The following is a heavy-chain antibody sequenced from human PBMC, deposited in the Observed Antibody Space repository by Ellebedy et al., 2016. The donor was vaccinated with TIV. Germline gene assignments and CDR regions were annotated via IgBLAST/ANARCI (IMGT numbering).Heavy chain of an antibody. J-gene: IGHJ4*02. CDR2: ISSSSTYI. D-gene: IGHD3-10*01. Sequence: GESLKISXAASAFSFSRYAMNWVRQTPGKGLEWVSSISSSSTYIYYADSLKGRFTISRDNAKNSLSLQMNSLRAEDTAIYYCTRGTGIRTIDRGVVIRTAYYFDFWGQGTLVTVSS. CDR3: TRGTGIRTIDRGVVIRTAYYFDF. CDR1: AFSFSRYA. V-gene: IGHV3-21*01.